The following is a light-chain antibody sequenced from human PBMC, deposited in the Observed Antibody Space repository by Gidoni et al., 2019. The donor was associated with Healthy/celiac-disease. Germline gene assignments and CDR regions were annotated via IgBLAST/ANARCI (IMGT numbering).Light chain of an antibody. CDR2: DDS. V-gene: IGLV3-21*03. CDR1: NMGSKS. Sequence: SHVLTQPPPGSLAPGKTARITCWGNNMGSKSVAWYQQKPGRAPVLVVYDDSDRPSGIPDRFSGSNSGNTATLTISRVEAGDEADYYCQVWDSSSDHLVVFGGGTKLTVL. J-gene: IGLJ2*01. CDR3: QVWDSSSDHLVV.